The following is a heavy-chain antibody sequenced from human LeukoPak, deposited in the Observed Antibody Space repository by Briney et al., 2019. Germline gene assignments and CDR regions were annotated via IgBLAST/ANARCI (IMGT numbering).Heavy chain of an antibody. CDR3: ADNLSL. V-gene: IGHV3-48*04. J-gene: IGHJ4*02. CDR1: GFTFRTHS. D-gene: IGHD1-1*01. CDR2: IATSGDTI. Sequence: SGGSLRLSCAASGFTFRTHSMNWVRQAPGKGLEWISYIATSGDTIYYADSVKGRFTISRDNAKNSLYLQMNSLRAEDTAVYYCADNLSLWGQGTLVTVSS.